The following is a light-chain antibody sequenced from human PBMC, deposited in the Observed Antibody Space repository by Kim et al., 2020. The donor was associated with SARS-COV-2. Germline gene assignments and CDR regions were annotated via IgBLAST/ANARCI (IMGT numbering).Light chain of an antibody. CDR2: DAS. CDR1: QSSNRY. Sequence: LSLSPGERAPRFCRASQSSNRYLAWYQQRPGQAPRLLIFDASHRATGIPARFSGSGSGTDFTLTISSLEPEDFAVYYCQQRDNWTFGQGTKVDIK. J-gene: IGKJ1*01. V-gene: IGKV3-11*01. CDR3: QQRDNWT.